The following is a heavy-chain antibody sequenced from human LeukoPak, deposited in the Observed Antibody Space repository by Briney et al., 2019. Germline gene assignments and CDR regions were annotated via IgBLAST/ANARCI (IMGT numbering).Heavy chain of an antibody. V-gene: IGHV1-46*01. D-gene: IGHD6-13*01. J-gene: IGHJ4*02. Sequence: ASVKVSRKASGYTFTSYYMHWVRQAPGQGLEWMGIINPSGGSTSYAQKFQGRVTMTRDTSTSTVYMEQSSLRSEDTAVYYCAAFGIAAAEDLFDYWGQGTLVTVSS. CDR1: GYTFTSYY. CDR2: INPSGGST. CDR3: AAFGIAAAEDLFDY.